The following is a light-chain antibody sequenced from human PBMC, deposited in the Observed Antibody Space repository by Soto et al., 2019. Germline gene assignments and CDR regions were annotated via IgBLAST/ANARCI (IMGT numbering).Light chain of an antibody. CDR2: RNN. CDR3: AAWDDILSCRV. CDR1: SSNIGSNY. Sequence: QSVLTQPPSASGTPGQRVTISCSGSSSNIGSNYVYWYQQLPGTAPKLLIYRNNQRPSGVPDRFSGSKSGTSASLAISGLRSEDEADYYCAAWDDILSCRVFGGGTKLTAL. J-gene: IGLJ2*01. V-gene: IGLV1-47*01.